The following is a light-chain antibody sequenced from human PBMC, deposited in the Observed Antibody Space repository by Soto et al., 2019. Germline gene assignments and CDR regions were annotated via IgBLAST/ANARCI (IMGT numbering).Light chain of an antibody. CDR1: QSIDSH. V-gene: IGKV1-39*01. CDR2: TTS. CDR3: QQCDSTPQT. J-gene: IGKJ4*01. Sequence: DIQMTQSPSSLSVSVGDRVTITCRASQSIDSHLNWYQQKPGKPPKLLIHTTSSLQSGVPSRFSGSGTGTDFTLTISSLQPEDFATYYCQQCDSTPQTFGGGTKVEI.